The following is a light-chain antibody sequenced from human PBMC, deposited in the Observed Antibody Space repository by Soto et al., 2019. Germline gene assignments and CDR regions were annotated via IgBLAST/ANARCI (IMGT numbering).Light chain of an antibody. V-gene: IGKV3-20*01. J-gene: IGKJ1*01. CDR1: QSVTSNY. CDR2: GAS. Sequence: IVLTQSPGTLSLSPGERATLSCRANQSVTSNYLAWYQQKPGQAPRLLIYGASSRDTAIPDRFSGSGSGTEYTLTISILEPEDFAVYYCQQYGSARTFGKGTKVEI. CDR3: QQYGSART.